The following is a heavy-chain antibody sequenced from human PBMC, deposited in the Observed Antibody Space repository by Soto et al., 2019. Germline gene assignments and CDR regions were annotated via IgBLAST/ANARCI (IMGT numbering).Heavy chain of an antibody. D-gene: IGHD4-17*01. CDR1: GGTFSNYA. J-gene: IGHJ6*02. Sequence: VRLMQSGSVVKEPGSSVKVSCKASGGTFSNYAISWVRQAPGQGLEWMGGLIPKFGSGNYAQQFQGRVTISADESTNTAFMELSSLRSEDSAVYYCARAIHLSEHGGTGYYLYGMDVWGLGTTVTVSS. CDR2: LIPKFGSG. V-gene: IGHV1-69*12. CDR3: ARAIHLSEHGGTGYYLYGMDV.